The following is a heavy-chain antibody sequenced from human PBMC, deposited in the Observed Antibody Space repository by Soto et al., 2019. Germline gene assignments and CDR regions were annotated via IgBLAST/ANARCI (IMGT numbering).Heavy chain of an antibody. D-gene: IGHD5-12*01. CDR2: TYNSVST. Sequence: SETLSLTCTVSGGSISRGGYYWSWIRQNPGKGLEWIGYTYNSVSTYYHPSLKSRVTISEDTSRNHFSLKLRSVTASDTAVYYCARPKHNGYVEPWGRGALVTVSS. CDR1: GGSISRGGYY. J-gene: IGHJ5*02. V-gene: IGHV4-31*03. CDR3: ARPKHNGYVEP.